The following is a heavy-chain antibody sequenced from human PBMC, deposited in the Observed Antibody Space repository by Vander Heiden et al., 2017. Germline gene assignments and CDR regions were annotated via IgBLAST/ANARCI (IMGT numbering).Heavy chain of an antibody. J-gene: IGHJ5*02. Sequence: QLQLPESGHGLVMPSETTSLTCTVSGGSTSSGSHYWGWIREPPGKGLEGIGSIYYSGSTYYNPSLKRRVTISVDTSKNQFARKLSSVTAADTAVYYCARRGAVTTRRAWFDPGGQGTLVTVSS. V-gene: IGHV4-39*01. CDR1: GGSTSSGSHY. CDR3: ARRGAVTTRRAWFDP. CDR2: IYYSGST. D-gene: IGHD4-4*01.